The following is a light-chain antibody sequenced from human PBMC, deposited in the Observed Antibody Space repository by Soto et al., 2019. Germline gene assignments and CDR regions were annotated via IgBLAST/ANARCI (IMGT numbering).Light chain of an antibody. Sequence: EIVFTQSPGTLSLSPGERATLSCRASQSVSSSYLAWYQQKPGQAPRLLIYGASTRATVIPARFSGSGSGTEFTLTISSLQSEDFAVYYCQQYNKWPQTFGQGTKVDI. J-gene: IGKJ1*01. CDR3: QQYNKWPQT. CDR1: QSVSSSY. CDR2: GAS. V-gene: IGKV3-15*01.